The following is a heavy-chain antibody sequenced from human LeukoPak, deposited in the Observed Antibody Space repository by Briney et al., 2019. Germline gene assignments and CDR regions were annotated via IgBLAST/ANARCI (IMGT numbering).Heavy chain of an antibody. Sequence: GGSLRLSCAASGFTFSNYWTSWVRQAPGKGLEWVANINQDGGEKYYVDSVKGRFTISRDNAKNSLYLQMNSLRAEDTAVYYCAISSPVATVGYWGQGTLVTVSS. CDR3: AISSPVATVGY. V-gene: IGHV3-7*01. J-gene: IGHJ4*02. CDR1: GFTFSNYW. D-gene: IGHD4-23*01. CDR2: INQDGGEK.